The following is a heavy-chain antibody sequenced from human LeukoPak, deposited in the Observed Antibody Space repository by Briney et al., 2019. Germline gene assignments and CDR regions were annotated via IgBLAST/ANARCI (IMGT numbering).Heavy chain of an antibody. J-gene: IGHJ4*02. V-gene: IGHV4-61*01. D-gene: IGHD6-13*01. CDR1: GGSISSSSYY. Sequence: NSSETLSLTCTVSGGSISSSSYYWGWIRQPPGKGLEWIGYIYYSGSTNYNPSLKSRVTISVDTSKNQFSLKLSSVTAADTAMYYCARERAAAGQYLIDYWGLGTLVTVSS. CDR2: IYYSGST. CDR3: ARERAAAGQYLIDY.